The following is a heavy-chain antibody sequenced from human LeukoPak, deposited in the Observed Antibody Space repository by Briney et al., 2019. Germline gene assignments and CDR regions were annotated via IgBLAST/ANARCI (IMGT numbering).Heavy chain of an antibody. CDR3: ARTPGYSSNLRNAFDI. CDR1: GYTFTSYD. V-gene: IGHV1-8*01. CDR2: MNPNSANT. Sequence: ASVKVSCKASGYTFTSYDINWVQQATGQGLEWMGWMNPNSANTGYAQKFQGRVTMTRNTSISTAYMELSSLRSEDTAVYYCARTPGYSSNLRNAFDIWGQGTMVTVSS. J-gene: IGHJ3*02. D-gene: IGHD6-13*01.